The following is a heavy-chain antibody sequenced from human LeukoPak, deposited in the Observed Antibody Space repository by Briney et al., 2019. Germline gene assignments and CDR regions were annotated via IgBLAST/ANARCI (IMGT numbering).Heavy chain of an antibody. Sequence: PGGSLRLSCAASGFTLSSNYMSWVRQAPGKGLEWVSVIYSGGSTYYSDSVKGRFTISRDNSKNTLYLQMNSLRAEDTAVYYCARDYYDSSGYPNWFDPWGQGTLVTVSS. CDR1: GFTLSSNY. D-gene: IGHD3-22*01. J-gene: IGHJ5*02. V-gene: IGHV3-66*01. CDR3: ARDYYDSSGYPNWFDP. CDR2: IYSGGST.